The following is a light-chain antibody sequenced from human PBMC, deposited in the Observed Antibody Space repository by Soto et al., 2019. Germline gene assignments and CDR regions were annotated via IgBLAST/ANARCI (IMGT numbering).Light chain of an antibody. CDR1: SSDVGGYNY. J-gene: IGLJ1*01. V-gene: IGLV2-14*01. CDR3: SSYTSSSLYV. Sequence: QSALTQPASVSGSPGQSSTISCTGTSSDVGGYNYVSWYQQHPGKAPKLMIYDVSNRPSGVSNRFSGSKSGNTASLTISGLQAEDEAEYYCSSYTSSSLYVFGTGTKVTVL. CDR2: DVS.